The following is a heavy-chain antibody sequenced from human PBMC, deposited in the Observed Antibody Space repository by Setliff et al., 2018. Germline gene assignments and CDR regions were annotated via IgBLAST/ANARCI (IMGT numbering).Heavy chain of an antibody. CDR3: AREQWLDPPGYYYMDV. CDR1: GGSISSGDYY. CDR2: IYSSGST. Sequence: SETLSLTCTVSGGSISSGDYYWSWIRQPPGKGLEWIGYIYSSGSTYYNPSLKSRVSISVDTSKNQFSLRLKSVTAADMAVYYCAREQWLDPPGYYYMDVWAKGTTVTVSS. D-gene: IGHD6-19*01. J-gene: IGHJ6*03. V-gene: IGHV4-30-4*08.